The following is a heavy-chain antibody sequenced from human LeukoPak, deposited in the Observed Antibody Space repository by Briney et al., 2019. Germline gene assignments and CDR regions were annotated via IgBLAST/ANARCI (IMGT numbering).Heavy chain of an antibody. Sequence: SQTLSLICTVSGGPLSSYYWRWIRRPAGKGLEWIGRIYSNGSTNYNTTLKTRVTMPVHTSKNQFSLKLSSVAAADTAVYYCARSNYYDSGGYYPGWFGPWGQGTLVTVSS. CDR1: GGPLSSYY. CDR3: ARSNYYDSGGYYPGWFGP. V-gene: IGHV4-4*07. CDR2: IYSNGST. J-gene: IGHJ5*02. D-gene: IGHD3-22*01.